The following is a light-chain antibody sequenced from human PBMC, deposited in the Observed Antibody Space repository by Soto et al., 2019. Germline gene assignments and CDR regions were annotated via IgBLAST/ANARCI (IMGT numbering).Light chain of an antibody. Sequence: EIVMTQSPATLSVSPGERATLSCRASQSVSSNLAWYQQKPGQAPRLLIYGASARATGIPARFSGSGSGTEFALTISGLQSEDCAVYFCQQYNKSPLPLTFGGGTKVEIK. CDR1: QSVSSN. CDR2: GAS. V-gene: IGKV3-15*01. J-gene: IGKJ4*01. CDR3: QQYNKSPLPLT.